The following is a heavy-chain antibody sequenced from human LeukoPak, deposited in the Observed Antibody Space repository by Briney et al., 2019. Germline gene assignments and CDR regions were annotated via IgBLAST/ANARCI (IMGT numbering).Heavy chain of an antibody. D-gene: IGHD1-26*01. CDR1: GYTFTSYD. CDR3: ASVVGVTTGFVY. J-gene: IGHJ4*02. Sequence: ASVKVSCKASGYTFTSYDINWVRQATGQGLEWMGWMNPNSGNTGYAQKFQGRVTITRNTSISTAYMELSSLRSDDTAVYYCASVVGVTTGFVYWGQGTLVTVSS. CDR2: MNPNSGNT. V-gene: IGHV1-8*03.